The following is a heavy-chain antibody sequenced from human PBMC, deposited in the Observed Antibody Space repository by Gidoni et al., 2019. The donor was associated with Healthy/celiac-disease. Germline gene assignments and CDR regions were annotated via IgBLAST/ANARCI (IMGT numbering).Heavy chain of an antibody. V-gene: IGHV3-23*01. CDR1: GFTFSSYA. Sequence: EVQLLESGGGLVQPGGSLRLSCAASGFTFSSYAMSWVRQAPGKGLEWVSAISGSGGSTYYADSVKGRFTISRDNSKNTLYLQMNSLRAEDTAVYYCAKDEDPYYYDSSGYLLDYWGQGTLVTVSS. CDR2: ISGSGGST. J-gene: IGHJ4*02. CDR3: AKDEDPYYYDSSGYLLDY. D-gene: IGHD3-22*01.